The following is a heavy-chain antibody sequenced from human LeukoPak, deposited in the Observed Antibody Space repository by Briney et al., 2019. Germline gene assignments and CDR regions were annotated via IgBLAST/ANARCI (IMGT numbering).Heavy chain of an antibody. D-gene: IGHD2-15*01. CDR2: IYPGYSDT. J-gene: IGHJ5*02. CDR1: GYSFTSYW. Sequence: GESLKISCKGSGYSFTSYWIGWVRQMPGKGLEWMGIIYPGYSDTRYSPSFQGQVTISADKSIRIAYLQWSSLKASDTAMYYCARSQGYCSGDSCLQGDWFDPWGQGTLVTVSS. V-gene: IGHV5-51*01. CDR3: ARSQGYCSGDSCLQGDWFDP.